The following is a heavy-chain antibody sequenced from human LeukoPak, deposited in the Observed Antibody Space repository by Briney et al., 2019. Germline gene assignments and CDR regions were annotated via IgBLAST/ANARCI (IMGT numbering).Heavy chain of an antibody. CDR3: ASQYYYGSGSDY. CDR2: ISWNSGSI. Sequence: GRSLRLSCAASGFTFDDYAMHWVRQAPGKGLEWVSGISWNSGSIGYADSVKGRFTISRDNSKNTLYLQMNSLRAEDTAVYYCASQYYYGSGSDYWGQGTLVTVSS. D-gene: IGHD3-10*01. CDR1: GFTFDDYA. J-gene: IGHJ4*02. V-gene: IGHV3-9*01.